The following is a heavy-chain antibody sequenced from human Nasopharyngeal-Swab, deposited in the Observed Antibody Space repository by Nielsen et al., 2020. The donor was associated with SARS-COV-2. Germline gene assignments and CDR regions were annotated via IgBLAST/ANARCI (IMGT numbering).Heavy chain of an antibody. D-gene: IGHD3-3*01. CDR1: GFTFSSYS. V-gene: IGHV3-48*02. J-gene: IGHJ4*02. Sequence: GESLKISCAASGFTFSSYSMNWVRQAPGKGLEWVSYISSSSSTIYYADSVKGRFTISRDNAKNSLYLQMNSLSDEDTAVYYCARERARFLEWLLYGTFDYWGQGTLVTVSS. CDR3: ARERARFLEWLLYGTFDY. CDR2: ISSSSSTI.